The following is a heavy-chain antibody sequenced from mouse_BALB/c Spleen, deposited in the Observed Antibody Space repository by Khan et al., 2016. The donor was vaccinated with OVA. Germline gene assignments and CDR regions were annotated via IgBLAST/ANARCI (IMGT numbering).Heavy chain of an antibody. CDR1: GYTFTNYG. V-gene: IGHV9-3-1*01. D-gene: IGHD2-14*01. J-gene: IGHJ4*01. CDR3: ARVGYNGTMDY. Sequence: QVQLKQSGPELKKPGETVKISCKASGYTFTNYGMNWVKQAPGKGLKWMGWINTYTGEPTYADDFKGRFAFSLETSASTAYLQINNLKNEDTATYFCARVGYNGTMDYWGHGTSVTVSS. CDR2: INTYTGEP.